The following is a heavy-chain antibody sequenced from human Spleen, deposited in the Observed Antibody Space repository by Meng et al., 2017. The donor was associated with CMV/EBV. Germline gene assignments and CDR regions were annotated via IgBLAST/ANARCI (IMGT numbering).Heavy chain of an antibody. CDR2: IFLDGKT. V-gene: IGHV3-66*01. CDR3: VADSITSPNLDF. D-gene: IGHD2-21*01. Sequence: VHLVESGGGWVQPGGSLRLSCAASGYSVSGKYMSWVRQAPGKGLEWISIIFLDGKTYYVDSVEGRFVISRDNSKNIMDLQMNSLRVEDTAVYYCVADSITSPNLDFWGRGTLVTVSS. J-gene: IGHJ4*02. CDR1: GYSVSGKY.